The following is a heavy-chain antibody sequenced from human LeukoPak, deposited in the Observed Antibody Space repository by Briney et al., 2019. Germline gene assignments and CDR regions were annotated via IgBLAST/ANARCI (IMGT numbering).Heavy chain of an antibody. CDR2: IIPIFGTA. Sequence: GASVKVSCKASGGTFSSYAISWVRQAPGQGLEWMGGIIPIFGTANYAQKFQGRVTITTDESTSTAYMELSSLRSEDTAVYYCARVGPNTYWGGSGSSGVPYYMDVWGKGTTVTVSS. CDR1: GGTFSSYA. V-gene: IGHV1-69*05. CDR3: ARVGPNTYWGGSGSSGVPYYMDV. J-gene: IGHJ6*03. D-gene: IGHD3-10*01.